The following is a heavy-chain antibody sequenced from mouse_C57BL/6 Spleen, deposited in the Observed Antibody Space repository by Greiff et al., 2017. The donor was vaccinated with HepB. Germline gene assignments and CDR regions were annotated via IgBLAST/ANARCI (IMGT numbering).Heavy chain of an antibody. D-gene: IGHD2-1*01. CDR2: ISYDGSN. CDR3: ARGRGNPGLYFDV. CDR1: GYSITSGYY. Sequence: EVQLVESGPGLVKPSQSLSLTCSVPGYSITSGYYWNWIRQFPGNKLEWMGYISYDGSNNYNPSLKNRISITRDTSKNQFFLKLNSVTTEDTATYYCARGRGNPGLYFDVWGTGTTVTVSS. J-gene: IGHJ1*03. V-gene: IGHV3-6*01.